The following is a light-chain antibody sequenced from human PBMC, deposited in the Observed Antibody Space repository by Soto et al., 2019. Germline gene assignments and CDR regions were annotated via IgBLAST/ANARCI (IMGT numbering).Light chain of an antibody. CDR3: QHYHSFSIT. CDR1: QDISNY. J-gene: IGKJ5*01. CDR2: DAS. V-gene: IGKV1-33*01. Sequence: QMNQSPSSLSASVGDRVTITCQASQDISNYLNWYQQKPGKAPKLLIYDASSLESGVPSTFSGSGSGTEFSLTISNLRPDDFATYYCQHYHSFSITFGQGTRLEIK.